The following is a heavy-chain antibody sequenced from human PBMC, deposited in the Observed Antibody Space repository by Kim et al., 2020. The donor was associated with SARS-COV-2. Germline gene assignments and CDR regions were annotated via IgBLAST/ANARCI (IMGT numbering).Heavy chain of an antibody. CDR2: IYTSGST. CDR1: GGSISSYY. D-gene: IGHD3-22*01. J-gene: IGHJ5*02. Sequence: SETLSLTCTVSGGSISSYYWSWIRQPAGKGLEWIGRIYTSGSTNYNPSLKSRVTMSVDTSKNQFSLKLSSVTAADTAVYYCAREIVFYYYDSSGYYTRFWFDPWGQGTLVTVSS. V-gene: IGHV4-4*07. CDR3: AREIVFYYYDSSGYYTRFWFDP.